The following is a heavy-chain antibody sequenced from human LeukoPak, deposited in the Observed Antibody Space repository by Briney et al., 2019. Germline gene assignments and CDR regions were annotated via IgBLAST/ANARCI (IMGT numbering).Heavy chain of an antibody. V-gene: IGHV3-48*01. D-gene: IGHD1-26*01. Sequence: GGSLRLSCAASGFTFNNYSMNWVRQAPGKGLEWVSYISTRSRTMYYADSVKGRFTISRDNAKNSLYLQMNSLRGEDTAVYYCARDLSSGSYSFDYWGQGTLVTVSS. CDR2: ISTRSRTM. CDR3: ARDLSSGSYSFDY. J-gene: IGHJ4*02. CDR1: GFTFNNYS.